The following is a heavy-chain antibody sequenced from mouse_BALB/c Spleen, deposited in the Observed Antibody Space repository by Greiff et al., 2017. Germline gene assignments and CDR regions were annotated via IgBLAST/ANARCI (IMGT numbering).Heavy chain of an antibody. J-gene: IGHJ3*01. Sequence: EVKLVESGGGLVKPGGSLKLSCAASGFAFSSYDMSWVRQTPEKRLEWVAYISSGGGSTYYPDTVKGRFTISRDNAKNTLYLQMSSLKSEDTAMYYCLITTAYWGQGTLVTVSA. V-gene: IGHV5-12-1*01. CDR2: ISSGGGST. CDR1: GFAFSSYD. CDR3: LITTAY. D-gene: IGHD2-4*01.